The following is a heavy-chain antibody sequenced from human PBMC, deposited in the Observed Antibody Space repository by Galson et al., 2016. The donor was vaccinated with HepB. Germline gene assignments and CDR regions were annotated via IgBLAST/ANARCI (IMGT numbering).Heavy chain of an antibody. CDR3: AKGWGAIRGVGTWFDS. CDR1: GGSITSGTTH. D-gene: IGHD3-10*01. Sequence: TLSLTCSVSGGSITSGTTHWSWVRQHPGKGLEWIGYIYYDGDTFYNPSLKSRITMVIDTSNNPFTLKLNSVTAADTAMYYCAKGWGAIRGVGTWFDSWGKGTLVTVSS. V-gene: IGHV4-31*03. CDR2: IYYDGDT. J-gene: IGHJ5*01.